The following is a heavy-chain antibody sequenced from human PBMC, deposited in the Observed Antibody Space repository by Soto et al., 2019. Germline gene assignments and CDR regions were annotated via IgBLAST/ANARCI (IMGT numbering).Heavy chain of an antibody. D-gene: IGHD3-22*01. V-gene: IGHV4-30-4*01. CDR1: GGSVRRGETY. Sequence: PSETLSLTCNVSGGSVRRGETYWSWIRQSPGNGLEWIGYIHYSGSTYYNPSLRSRVTMSLDMSKNQFSLQLSSVTAADTAVYFCDRGDSSRYDYYWFDSWGQGTLVTFSS. CDR3: DRGDSSRYDYYWFDS. CDR2: IHYSGST. J-gene: IGHJ5*01.